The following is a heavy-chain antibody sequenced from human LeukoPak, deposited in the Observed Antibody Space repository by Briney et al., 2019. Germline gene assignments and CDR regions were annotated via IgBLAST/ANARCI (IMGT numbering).Heavy chain of an antibody. D-gene: IGHD5-18*01. CDR1: GYTFTSYG. CDR2: ISAYNGNT. Sequence: GASVKVSCKASGYTFTSYGISWLRQAPGQGLEWMGWISAYNGNTNYAQKLQGRVTMTTDTSTSTAYMELRSLRSDDTAVYYCARCDRGPHTAMADYWGQGTLVTVSS. J-gene: IGHJ4*02. V-gene: IGHV1-18*01. CDR3: ARCDRGPHTAMADY.